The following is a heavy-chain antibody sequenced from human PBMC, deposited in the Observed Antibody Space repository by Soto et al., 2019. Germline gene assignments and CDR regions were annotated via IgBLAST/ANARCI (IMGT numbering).Heavy chain of an antibody. CDR2: IIPIFGTA. Sequence: SVKVSCKASGGTFSSYAISWVRQAPGQGLEWMGGIIPIFGTANYAQKFQGRVTITADESTSTAYMELSSLRSEDTAVYYCARTDPADYIGNSGFDYWGQWTVVTVSS. CDR1: GGTFSSYA. D-gene: IGHD4-4*01. V-gene: IGHV1-69*13. CDR3: ARTDPADYIGNSGFDY. J-gene: IGHJ4*02.